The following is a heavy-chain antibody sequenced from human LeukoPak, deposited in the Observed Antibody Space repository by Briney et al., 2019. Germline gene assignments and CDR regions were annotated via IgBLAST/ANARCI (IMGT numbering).Heavy chain of an antibody. CDR3: ASIRPVVVPAGHRDYYYYYMDV. CDR1: GGSISSYY. Sequence: SETLSLTCTAAGGSISSYYWSWFRQPPGKGLEWIGYIYYSGSTNYNPSLTSRVTISVDTYKNQFSLKLSSVTAADTAVYYCASIRPVVVPAGHRDYYYYYMDVWGKGTTVTVSS. D-gene: IGHD2-2*01. V-gene: IGHV4-59*01. CDR2: IYYSGST. J-gene: IGHJ6*03.